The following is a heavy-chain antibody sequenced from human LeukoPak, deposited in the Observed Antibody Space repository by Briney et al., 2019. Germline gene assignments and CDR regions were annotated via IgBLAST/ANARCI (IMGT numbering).Heavy chain of an antibody. CDR3: ARQGLGSGWTFDY. J-gene: IGHJ4*02. Sequence: TSETLSLTCTVSGDSISSYYWSWIRQPPGKGLEWIGYIYYSGSTNYNPSLKSRVTISVDTSKNQFSLKLSSVTAADTAVYYCARQGLGSGWTFDYWGQGTLVTVPS. CDR1: GDSISSYY. D-gene: IGHD6-19*01. CDR2: IYYSGST. V-gene: IGHV4-59*08.